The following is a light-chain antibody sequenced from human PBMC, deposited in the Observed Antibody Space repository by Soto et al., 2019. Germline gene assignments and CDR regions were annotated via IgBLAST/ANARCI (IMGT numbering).Light chain of an antibody. CDR2: KAS. V-gene: IGKV1-5*03. J-gene: IGKJ1*01. CDR1: QSISSS. CDR3: QQLLA. Sequence: DIQMTKSPSTLSASVGDRVAITCRASQSISSSLAWYQQKPGKAPKLLIYKASRLESGVPSRFSGSGSGTAFTLTISSLQPDDFATYDCQQLLAFGQGTKVEIK.